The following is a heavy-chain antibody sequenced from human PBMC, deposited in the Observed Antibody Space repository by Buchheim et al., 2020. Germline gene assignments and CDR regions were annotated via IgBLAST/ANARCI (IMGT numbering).Heavy chain of an antibody. J-gene: IGHJ6*02. Sequence: QVQLQESGPGLVKPSGTLSLTCAISGGSISSSNWWSWVRQPPGKGLEWIGEIYHSGSTNYNPSLKSRVTISVDKSKNQFSLKLSSVTAADTAVYYCARDGEGCSSTSCPYYYYGMDVWGQGTT. CDR3: ARDGEGCSSTSCPYYYYGMDV. D-gene: IGHD2-2*01. CDR1: GGSISSSNW. CDR2: IYHSGST. V-gene: IGHV4-4*02.